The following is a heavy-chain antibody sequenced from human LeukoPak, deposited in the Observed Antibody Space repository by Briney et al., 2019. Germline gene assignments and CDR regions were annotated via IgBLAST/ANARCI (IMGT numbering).Heavy chain of an antibody. V-gene: IGHV3-30*02. CDR2: IRYDGSNK. CDR3: ARIGILTGHRTGRDAFDI. CDR1: GFTFSSYG. J-gene: IGHJ3*02. Sequence: HPGGSLRLSCAASGFTFSSYGMHWVRQAPGKGLEWVAFIRYDGSNKYYADSVKGRFTISRDNAKNSLYLQMNSLRAEDTAVYYCARIGILTGHRTGRDAFDIWGQGTMVTVSS. D-gene: IGHD3-9*01.